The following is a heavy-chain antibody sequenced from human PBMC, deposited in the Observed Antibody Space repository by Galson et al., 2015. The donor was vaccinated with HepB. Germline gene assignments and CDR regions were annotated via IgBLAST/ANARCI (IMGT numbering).Heavy chain of an antibody. CDR2: ISSSSSTI. CDR3: ARDLRLEYYDFWSGSDY. J-gene: IGHJ4*02. Sequence: LRLSCAASGFTFSSYSMNWVRQAPGKGLEWVSYISSSSSTIYYADSVKGRFTISRDNAKNSLYLQMNSLRDEDTAVYYCARDLRLEYYDFWSGSDYWGQGTLVTVSS. D-gene: IGHD3-3*01. CDR1: GFTFSSYS. V-gene: IGHV3-48*02.